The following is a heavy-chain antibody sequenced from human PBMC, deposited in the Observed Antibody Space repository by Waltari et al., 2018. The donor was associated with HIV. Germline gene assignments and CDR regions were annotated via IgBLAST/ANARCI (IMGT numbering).Heavy chain of an antibody. CDR3: ARMPILGYGSYTFDS. CDR1: SESFSGNY. D-gene: IGHD6-13*01. CDR2: VNHSGST. Sequence: QVQLKQWGAGMLKPSETLSLTCSVYSESFSGNYWSWIRQPPGKGLEWIGEVNHSGSTNYNPSLKSRVTISVDTSKKQFSLRLMSVTAADTAIYYCARMPILGYGSYTFDSWGQGALVTVSS. V-gene: IGHV4-34*01. J-gene: IGHJ4*02.